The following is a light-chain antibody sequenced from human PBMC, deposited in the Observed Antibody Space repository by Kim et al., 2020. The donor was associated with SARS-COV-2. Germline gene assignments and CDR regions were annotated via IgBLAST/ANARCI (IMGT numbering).Light chain of an antibody. J-gene: IGKJ4*01. Sequence: SPGERATLSCRASQSVGSRFLAWYQQRPGQAPRLLIYGVSTRATGIPDRFSGSGSGTDFTLTISRVEPEDFAVYYCQQYGSSSLTFGGGTKVDIK. V-gene: IGKV3-20*01. CDR2: GVS. CDR1: QSVGSRF. CDR3: QQYGSSSLT.